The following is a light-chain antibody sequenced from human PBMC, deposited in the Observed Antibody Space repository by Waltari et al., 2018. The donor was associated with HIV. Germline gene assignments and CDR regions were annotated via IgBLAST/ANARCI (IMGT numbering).Light chain of an antibody. Sequence: QSVLTQAPSVSGAPGPRVTISCTGSSSNIGANFDVHWYQLLPGSSPKLLIFANSNRPSGVPDRFSGSKSGTSASLAITGLHPEDEAEYYCQSFDSSLNAYVFGTGTTVIVL. CDR3: QSFDSSLNAYV. CDR1: SSNIGANFD. J-gene: IGLJ1*01. V-gene: IGLV1-40*01. CDR2: ANS.